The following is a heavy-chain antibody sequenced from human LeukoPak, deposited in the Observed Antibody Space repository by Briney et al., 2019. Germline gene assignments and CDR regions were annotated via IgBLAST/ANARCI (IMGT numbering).Heavy chain of an antibody. CDR2: IIPLFRTP. D-gene: IGHD4-11*01. CDR1: GYTFTDHY. J-gene: IGHJ4*02. V-gene: IGHV1-69*13. CDR3: ATMYDSNSHYLRDFDY. Sequence: SVKVSCKASGYTFTDHYMHWVRQAPGQGLEWMGGIIPLFRTPNYAQRFLGRITITADESTKTVFMELRSLRSDDTAMYYCATMYDSNSHYLRDFDYWGQGTLVTVSS.